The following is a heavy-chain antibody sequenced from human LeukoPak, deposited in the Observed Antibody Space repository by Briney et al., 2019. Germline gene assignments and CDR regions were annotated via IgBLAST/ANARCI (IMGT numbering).Heavy chain of an antibody. J-gene: IGHJ6*03. Sequence: GASVKVSCKASGYTFTSYDINWVRQATGQGLEWMGWMNPNRCNTGYAQEFQGRVTITRNTSISTAYMELSSLRSEDTAVYYCARGTNLSPGYSSGWWAPGGIGYYYYYYMDVWGKGTTVTVSS. D-gene: IGHD6-19*01. CDR2: MNPNRCNT. V-gene: IGHV1-8*03. CDR3: ARGTNLSPGYSSGWWAPGGIGYYYYYYMDV. CDR1: GYTFTSYD.